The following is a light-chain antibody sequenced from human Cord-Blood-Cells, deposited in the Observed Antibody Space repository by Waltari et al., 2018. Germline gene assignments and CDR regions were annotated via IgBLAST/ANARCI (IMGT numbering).Light chain of an antibody. CDR1: QGIISY. Sequence: DIQMAPSPSCLSASVGDRVTITCRASQGIISYFNWYQQKPGKAPKLLIYAASSLQSGVPSRFSGSGSGTDFTLTIRSLQPEDCATYYCQQSYSTLTFGPGTKVDIK. J-gene: IGKJ3*01. V-gene: IGKV1-39*01. CDR3: QQSYSTLT. CDR2: AAS.